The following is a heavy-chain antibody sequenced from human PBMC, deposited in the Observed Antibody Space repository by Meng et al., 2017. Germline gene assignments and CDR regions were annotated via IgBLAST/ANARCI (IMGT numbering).Heavy chain of an antibody. CDR1: VLTFSSMS. D-gene: IGHD6-19*01. Sequence: LGVSGGGRVQPGGASSHSWATSVLTFSSMSINWVRQAPGTVLEWVTSIRSNSSYIYDADSVKGRFTISRDNAKNSLYLQMNSLRAEDTAVYYCARESHSSGWTYWGQGTLVTVSS. CDR2: IRSNSSYI. V-gene: IGHV3-21*01. CDR3: ARESHSSGWTY. J-gene: IGHJ4*02.